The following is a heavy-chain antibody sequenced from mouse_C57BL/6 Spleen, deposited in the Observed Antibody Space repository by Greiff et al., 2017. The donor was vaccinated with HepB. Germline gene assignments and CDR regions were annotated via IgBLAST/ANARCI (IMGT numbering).Heavy chain of an antibody. J-gene: IGHJ3*01. V-gene: IGHV1-74*01. D-gene: IGHD1-1*01. CDR2: IHPSDSDT. CDR1: GYTFTSYW. Sequence: QVQLKQPGAELVKPGASVKVSCKASGYTFTSYWMHWVKQRPGQGLEWIGRIHPSDSDTNYNQKFKGKATLTVDKSSSTAYMQLSSLTSEDSAVYYCAIEGGYYGSTWFAYWGQGTLVTVSA. CDR3: AIEGGYYGSTWFAY.